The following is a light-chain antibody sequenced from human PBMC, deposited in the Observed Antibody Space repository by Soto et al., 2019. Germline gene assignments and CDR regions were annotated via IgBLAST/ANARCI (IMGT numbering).Light chain of an antibody. J-gene: IGLJ2*01. CDR3: AAWDDSLRAVV. CDR2: RNH. V-gene: IGLV1-44*01. CDR1: RSNIGTYT. Sequence: QSVLTQSPSASATPGQRVTISCSGGRSNIGTYTVNWYQQLPGTAPTLLIFRNHQRPSGVPDRFSGSKSGTSASLAISGPQSEDEADYSWAAWDDSLRAVVFGGGTKLTVL.